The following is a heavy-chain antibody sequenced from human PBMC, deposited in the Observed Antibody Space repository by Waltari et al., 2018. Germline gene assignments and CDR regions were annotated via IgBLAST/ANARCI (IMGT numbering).Heavy chain of an antibody. CDR2: IWYDGSNK. CDR1: GFTFSSYG. V-gene: IGHV3-33*01. CDR3: ARDRGCSSTSCQPSLDY. J-gene: IGHJ4*02. Sequence: QVQLVESGGGVVQPGRSLRLSCAASGFTFSSYGMHWVRQAPAKGLEWVAVIWYDGSNKYYADSVKGRFTISRDNSKNTLYLQMNSLRAEDTAVYYCARDRGCSSTSCQPSLDYWGQGTLVTVSS. D-gene: IGHD2-2*01.